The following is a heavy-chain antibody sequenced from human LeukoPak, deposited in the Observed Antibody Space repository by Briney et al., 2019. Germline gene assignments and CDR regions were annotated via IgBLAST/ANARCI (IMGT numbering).Heavy chain of an antibody. J-gene: IGHJ4*02. V-gene: IGHV3-48*01. CDR2: NSSSSSNI. D-gene: IGHD1-1*01. Sequence: GGPLPLSYAASGFHFKSYSMKWVPPAPGEGPEWVSYNSSSSSNIYSADSVKGRFTIARDNAKNSLYLQMNSLRAEDMAVYYCAREPTNWIDYWGQGTLVTVSS. CDR1: GFHFKSYS. CDR3: AREPTNWIDY.